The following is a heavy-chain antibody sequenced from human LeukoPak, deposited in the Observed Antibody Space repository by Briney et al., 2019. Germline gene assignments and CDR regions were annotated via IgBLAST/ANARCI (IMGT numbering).Heavy chain of an antibody. CDR2: IYYNGNT. J-gene: IGHJ4*02. CDR1: GGSISSYF. D-gene: IGHD6-13*01. V-gene: IGHV4-59*01. Sequence: TSETLSLTCTVSGGSISSYFWSWIRQPPGKGLEWIGYIYYNGNTNYNPSLKSRVTISVDTSKNQFSLKLTSVTAADTAVYYCARTPISAAGILDYWGQGTLVTVSS. CDR3: ARTPISAAGILDY.